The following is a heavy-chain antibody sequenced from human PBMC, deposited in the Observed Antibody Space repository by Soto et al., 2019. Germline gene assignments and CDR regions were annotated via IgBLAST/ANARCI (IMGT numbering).Heavy chain of an antibody. Sequence: QMQLQESGPGLVKPSETLSLICTVSSGSISSEQRWSWVRQPPGKGLEWIGEIHHSGSTNENPSLRSRVTMLVDKSKNQFSLKLNSVTAADTAVYFCARSFGWYAIDHWGQGTLVIVSS. V-gene: IGHV4-4*02. CDR1: SGSISSEQR. CDR2: IHHSGST. CDR3: ARSFGWYAIDH. D-gene: IGHD6-19*01. J-gene: IGHJ4*02.